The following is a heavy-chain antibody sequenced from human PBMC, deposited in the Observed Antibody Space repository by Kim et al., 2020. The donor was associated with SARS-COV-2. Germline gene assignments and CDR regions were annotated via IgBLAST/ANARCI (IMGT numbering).Heavy chain of an antibody. Sequence: TLSLTCAVSGVSVSSRSYFWSWIRQHSEKGLEWIGYIYDRGRTYYHPSLQSRATLSVDTSQNQFSLPLTSGTAADTAVYYCARAAHGDYMIDHWGHGIQVTASS. CDR2: IYDRGRT. CDR3: ARAAHGDYMIDH. J-gene: IGHJ4*01. CDR1: GVSVSSRSYF. D-gene: IGHD4-17*01. V-gene: IGHV4-31*02.